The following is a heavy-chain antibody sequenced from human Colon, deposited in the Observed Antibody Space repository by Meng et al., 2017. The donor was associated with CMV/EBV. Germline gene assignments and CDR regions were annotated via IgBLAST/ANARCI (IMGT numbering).Heavy chain of an antibody. CDR2: SYYTGST. D-gene: IGHD2-2*01. J-gene: IGHJ4*01. CDR3: ARATKSSCWEVLDY. V-gene: IGHV4-34*01. Sequence: QVHLRQWAADLLKPSETLSRTCAVYGESFSGYYWTWIRQPPGRGLEWIGESYYTGSTNYSPSLKSRVTISLDTSKNQFSLKLNSVTAADTAVYYCARATKSSCWEVLDYWGHGTLVTVSS. CDR1: GESFSGYY.